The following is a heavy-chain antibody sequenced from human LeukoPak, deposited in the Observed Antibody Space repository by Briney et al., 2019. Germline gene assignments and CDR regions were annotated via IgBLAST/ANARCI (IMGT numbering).Heavy chain of an antibody. CDR2: INPSGGST. D-gene: IGHD2-2*01. CDR3: ASDTVPAAMGYYYYYMDV. J-gene: IGHJ6*03. Sequence: GASVKVSCKASGYTFTSYYMHWVRQAPGQGLEWMGIINPSGGSTSYAQKFQGRVTMTRDMSTSTVYMELSSLRSEDTAVYYCASDTVPAAMGYYYYYMDVWGKGTTVTVSS. V-gene: IGHV1-46*01. CDR1: GYTFTSYY.